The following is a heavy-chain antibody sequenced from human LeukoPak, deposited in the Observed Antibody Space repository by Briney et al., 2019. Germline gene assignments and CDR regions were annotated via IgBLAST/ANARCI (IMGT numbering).Heavy chain of an antibody. CDR1: GYTFTSYD. Sequence: GASVTVSCKASGYTFTSYDINWVRQATGQGLEWMGWMNPNSGNTGYAQKFQGRVTMTRNTSISTAYMELSSLRSEDTAVYYCARASLDKAMITFGGPFNWFDPRGQGTLVSVSS. D-gene: IGHD3-16*01. V-gene: IGHV1-8*01. CDR3: ARASLDKAMITFGGPFNWFDP. J-gene: IGHJ5*02. CDR2: MNPNSGNT.